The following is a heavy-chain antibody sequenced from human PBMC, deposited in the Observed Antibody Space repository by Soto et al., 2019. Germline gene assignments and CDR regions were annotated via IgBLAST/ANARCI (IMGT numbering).Heavy chain of an antibody. CDR3: ASRATYYYYSSGYYINYFDY. J-gene: IGHJ4*02. CDR2: ISHTAST. Sequence: QVQLQESGPGLVKPSWTLSLTCAVSGGSISSSNGWSWVRQPPGQAMEWLGEISHTASTNYNTSLRSRVTISVDKSENHFSLKLSSVTAADTAVYYCASRATYYYYSSGYYINYFDYWGQGTLVTVSS. D-gene: IGHD3-22*01. CDR1: GGSISSSNG. V-gene: IGHV4-4*02.